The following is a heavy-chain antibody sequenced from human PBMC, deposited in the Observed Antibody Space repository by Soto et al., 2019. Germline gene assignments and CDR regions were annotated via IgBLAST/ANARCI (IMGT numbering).Heavy chain of an antibody. CDR1: GDSISSRGYY. CDR3: SRAISSTWAKTWVDA. V-gene: IGHV4-31*03. Sequence: SETLSLTCTVTGDSISSRGYYWGWIRHHPGKGLEWIGYIYYTGNTYYNPSLKSRVIISIDASATTAFMELKSLRSDDTAIYYCSRAISSTWAKTWVDAWGQGTLVTVSS. J-gene: IGHJ5*02. D-gene: IGHD6-19*01. CDR2: IYYTGNT.